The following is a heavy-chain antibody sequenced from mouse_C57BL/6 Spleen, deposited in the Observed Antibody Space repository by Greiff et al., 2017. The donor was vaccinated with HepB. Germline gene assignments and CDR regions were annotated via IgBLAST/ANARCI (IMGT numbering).Heavy chain of an antibody. Sequence: VQLQQSGPELVKPGASVKISCKASGYSFTGYYMNWVKQSPEKSLEWIGEINPSTGGTTYNQKFKAKATLTVDKSSSTAYMQLKSLTSEDSAVYYCARDDGYYAGFAYWGQGTLVTVSA. CDR3: ARDDGYYAGFAY. CDR2: INPSTGGT. D-gene: IGHD2-3*01. CDR1: GYSFTGYY. V-gene: IGHV1-42*01. J-gene: IGHJ3*01.